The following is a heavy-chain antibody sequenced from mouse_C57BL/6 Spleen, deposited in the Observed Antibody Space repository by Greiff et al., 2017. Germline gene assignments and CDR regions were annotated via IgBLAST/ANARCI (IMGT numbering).Heavy chain of an antibody. Sequence: VQLQQPGAELVRPGSSVKLSCKASGYTFTSYWMHWVKQRPIQGLEWIGNIDPSDSETHYNQKFKDKATLTVDKSSSTAYMQLSSLTSEDSAVYYCARNYYDGSSYYFDYWGQGTTLTVSS. CDR2: IDPSDSET. J-gene: IGHJ2*01. V-gene: IGHV1-52*01. D-gene: IGHD1-1*01. CDR1: GYTFTSYW. CDR3: ARNYYDGSSYYFDY.